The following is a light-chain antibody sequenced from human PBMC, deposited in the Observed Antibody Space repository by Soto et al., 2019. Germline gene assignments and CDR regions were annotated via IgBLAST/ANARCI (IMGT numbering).Light chain of an antibody. V-gene: IGLV8-61*01. CDR3: MLYMGSGTWV. Sequence: QTVVTQEPSFSVSPGGTVTLTCGLSSGSVSTNYSPTWYQQTPGQAPRTVIYNTNTRSSGVPDRFSGSILGNKAALTITGAQADDESDYYCMLYMGSGTWVFGGGTKLTVL. CDR1: SGSVSTNYS. J-gene: IGLJ3*02. CDR2: NTN.